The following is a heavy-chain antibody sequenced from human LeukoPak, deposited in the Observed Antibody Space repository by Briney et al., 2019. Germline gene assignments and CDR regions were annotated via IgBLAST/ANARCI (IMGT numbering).Heavy chain of an antibody. J-gene: IGHJ3*02. V-gene: IGHV1-2*02. CDR1: GYTFTGYY. CDR3: ASRVTRRDRVLPFIAAAGTGDDAFDI. CDR2: INPNSGGT. Sequence: EASVKVSCKASGYTFTGYYMHWVRQAPGQGLEWMGWINPNSGGTNYAQKFQGRVTMTRDTSISTAYMELSRLRSDDTAVYYCASRVTRRDRVLPFIAAAGTGDDAFDIWGQGTMVTVSS. D-gene: IGHD6-13*01.